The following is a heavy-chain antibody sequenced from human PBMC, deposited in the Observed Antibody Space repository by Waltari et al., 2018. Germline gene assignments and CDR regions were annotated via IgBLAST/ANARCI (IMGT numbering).Heavy chain of an antibody. CDR3: ARQGRNNWFDP. Sequence: QVQLQESGPGLVKPSETLSLTCAVSGYPISSVYYWGWIRQPPGKGLEWIGSIYHSGSTYYNPSLKSRVTISVDTSKNQFSLKLSSVTAADTAVYYCARQGRNNWFDPWGQGTLVTVSS. J-gene: IGHJ5*02. CDR2: IYHSGST. D-gene: IGHD1-26*01. V-gene: IGHV4-38-2*01. CDR1: GYPISSVYY.